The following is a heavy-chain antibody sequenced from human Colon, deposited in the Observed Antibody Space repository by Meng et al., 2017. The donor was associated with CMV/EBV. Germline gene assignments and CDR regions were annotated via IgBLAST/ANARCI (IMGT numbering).Heavy chain of an antibody. CDR2: IYTGGNT. V-gene: IGHV3-53*01. CDR1: GFGFGTNH. J-gene: IGHJ4*02. Sequence: GESLKISCAASGFGFGTNHMTWVRQAPGKGLEWVSGIYTGGNTYYADSVRGRLTLSRDSAKNAVNLEMNELRAEDKDIFYCARAYCGSRSCTSGDFWSGYQFDYWGQGTLVTVSS. D-gene: IGHD3-3*01. CDR3: ARAYCGSRSCTSGDFWSGYQFDY.